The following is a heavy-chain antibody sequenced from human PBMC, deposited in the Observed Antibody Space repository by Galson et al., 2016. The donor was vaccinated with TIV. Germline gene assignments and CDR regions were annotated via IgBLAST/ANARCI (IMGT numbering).Heavy chain of an antibody. V-gene: IGHV3-21*01. CDR2: ISDTFRFI. Sequence: SLRLSCAASGFSFSSYSMNWVRQAPGKGLEWVSFISDTFRFIYYGDSVQGRFTISRDNAKNTLYLELNSLRAEDTAVYYCARVRTDYRGSRYMDVWGKGTTVTVSS. J-gene: IGHJ6*03. CDR3: ARVRTDYRGSRYMDV. CDR1: GFSFSSYS. D-gene: IGHD5-12*01.